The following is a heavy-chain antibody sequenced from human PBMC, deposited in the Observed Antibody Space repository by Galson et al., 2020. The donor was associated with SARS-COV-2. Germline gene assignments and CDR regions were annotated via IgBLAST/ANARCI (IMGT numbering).Heavy chain of an antibody. CDR2: INPLFGTA. V-gene: IGHV1-69*05. CDR1: GGTFSSYA. CDR3: ARGGWSTGYYYYYMDV. Sequence: ASVKVSCKASGGTFSSYAISWVRQAPGQGPEWMGGINPLFGTANYAQKFQGSVTITTDESTSTAYMELSSLRSEDTAVYYCARGGWSTGYYYYYMDVWGKGTTVTVSS. D-gene: IGHD2-15*01. J-gene: IGHJ6*03.